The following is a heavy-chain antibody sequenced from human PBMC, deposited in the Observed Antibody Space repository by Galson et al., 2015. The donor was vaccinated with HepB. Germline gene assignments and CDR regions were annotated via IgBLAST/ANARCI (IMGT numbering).Heavy chain of an antibody. CDR3: ARDKAPNYYDSSGYFDAFDI. V-gene: IGHV6-1*01. CDR1: GDSVSSNSAA. CDR2: TYYRSKWYN. D-gene: IGHD3-22*01. Sequence: CAISGDSVSSNSAAWNWIRQSPSRGLEWLGRTYYRSKWYNDYAVSVKSRITINPDTSKNQFSLQLNSVTPEDTAVYYCARDKAPNYYDSSGYFDAFDIWGQGTMVTVSS. J-gene: IGHJ3*02.